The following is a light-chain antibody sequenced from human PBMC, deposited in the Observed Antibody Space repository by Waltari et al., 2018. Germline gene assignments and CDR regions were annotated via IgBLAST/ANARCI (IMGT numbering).Light chain of an antibody. J-gene: IGKJ4*01. Sequence: DVVLTQSPLSLPVTLGQTASISCKSSQSLVHSDGNTYLAWFHQRPGQSPRRLIYKVSNREAGVPDRFSAIGSGTDFTLKISRVEAEDVVVYYCMQGTHWPLTFGGGTKVEMK. CDR2: KVS. CDR1: QSLVHSDGNTY. CDR3: MQGTHWPLT. V-gene: IGKV2-30*02.